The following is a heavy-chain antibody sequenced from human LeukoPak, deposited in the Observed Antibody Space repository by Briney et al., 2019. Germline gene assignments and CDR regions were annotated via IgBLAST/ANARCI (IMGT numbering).Heavy chain of an antibody. CDR3: AKDSRFLPLMYSGSYYVY. CDR1: GFTFSSYA. V-gene: IGHV3-23*01. Sequence: GGSLRLSCAASGFTFSSYAMSWVRQAPGKGLEWVSAISGSGGSTYYADSVKGRFTISRDNSKNTLYLQMNSLRAEDTAVYYCAKDSRFLPLMYSGSYYVYWGQGTLVTVSS. CDR2: ISGSGGST. D-gene: IGHD1-26*01. J-gene: IGHJ4*02.